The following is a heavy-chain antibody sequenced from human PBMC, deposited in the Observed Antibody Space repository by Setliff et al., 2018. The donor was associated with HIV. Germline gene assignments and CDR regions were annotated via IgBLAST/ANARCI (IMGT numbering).Heavy chain of an antibody. J-gene: IGHJ4*02. D-gene: IGHD2-15*01. CDR3: ARGPIRYSSGVRWFLGVESWYSGIDY. CDR1: DGSLSSYY. V-gene: IGHV4-34*01. CDR2: INDSGTT. Sequence: SETLSLTCAVYDGSLSSYYWSWIRQSTGKGLEWIGEINDSGTTNYNPSLESRVTMLIDMSKHQLSLKLSSVTAADTAVYFCARGPIRYSSGVRWFLGVESWYSGIDYWGQGTRVTVSS.